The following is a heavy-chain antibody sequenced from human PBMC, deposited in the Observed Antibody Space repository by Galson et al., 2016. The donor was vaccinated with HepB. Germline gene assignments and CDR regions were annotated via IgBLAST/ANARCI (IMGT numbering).Heavy chain of an antibody. CDR1: GFTFSESG. CDR3: ARFRPLTSHYVNTEQLEL. Sequence: SLRLSCAASGFTFSESGIHWARQASGKGLEWIGRIRDIGNSYATAYAASVEGRFTISRDDSKNTAYLRMNSLKTEDTVVYYCARFRPLTSHYVNTEQLELRGEGTLVTDCS. V-gene: IGHV3-73*01. D-gene: IGHD1-1*01. J-gene: IGHJ4*02. CDR2: IRDIGNSYAT.